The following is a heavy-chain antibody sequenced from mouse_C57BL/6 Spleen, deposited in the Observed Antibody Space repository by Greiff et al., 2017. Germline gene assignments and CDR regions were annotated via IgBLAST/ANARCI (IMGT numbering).Heavy chain of an antibody. CDR3: ARSTVVALDWYFDV. CDR1: GYTFTSYW. CDR2: IYPGSGST. V-gene: IGHV1-55*01. J-gene: IGHJ1*03. D-gene: IGHD1-1*01. Sequence: QVQLQQPGAELVKPGASVKMSCKASGYTFTSYWITWVKQRPGQGLEWIGDIYPGSGSTNYNEKFKSKATPTVDTSSSTAYMQLSSLTSEDSAVYYCARSTVVALDWYFDVWGTGTTVTVSS.